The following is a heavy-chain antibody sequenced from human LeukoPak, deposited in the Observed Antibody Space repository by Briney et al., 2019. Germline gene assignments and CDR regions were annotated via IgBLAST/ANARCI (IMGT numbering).Heavy chain of an antibody. V-gene: IGHV3-53*01. J-gene: IGHJ4*02. CDR2: IYSGGST. CDR1: GFTVSSNY. CDR3: ARDSKTYYYDL. D-gene: IGHD3-22*01. Sequence: GGSLRLSCAASGFTVSSNYMSWVRQAPGKGLEWVSVIYSGGSTYYADSVKGRFTISRDNSRNTLYLQMNSLRVEDTAVYYCARDSKTYYYDLWGQGALVTVSS.